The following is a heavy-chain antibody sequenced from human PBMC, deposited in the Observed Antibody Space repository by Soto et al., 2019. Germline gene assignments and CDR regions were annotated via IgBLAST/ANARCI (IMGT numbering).Heavy chain of an antibody. J-gene: IGHJ5*02. V-gene: IGHV1-69*12. CDR1: GGTFGNTA. D-gene: IGHD3-3*01. CDR3: ARDGDPGYSFWSGPLGGGRFDP. CDR2: IVPLFGTA. Sequence: QVQLVQSGAEVKEPGSSVNVSCKTSGGTFGNTAVTWVRQVPGQGLEWIGGIVPLFGTANYAQKFRGRVMPTADGSRRTAYMDLSSLRSDDTAIYYCARDGDPGYSFWSGPLGGGRFDPWGQGTLVTVSS.